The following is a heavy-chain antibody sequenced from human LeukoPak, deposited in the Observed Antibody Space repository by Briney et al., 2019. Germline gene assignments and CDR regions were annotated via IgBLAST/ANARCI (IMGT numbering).Heavy chain of an antibody. CDR2: INPNSGGT. D-gene: IGHD3-22*01. CDR1: GYTFTGYY. V-gene: IGHV1-2*02. J-gene: IGHJ4*02. CDR3: ARGSYYYDSSGYFDY. Sequence: SVKVSCKASGYTFTGYYMHWVRQAPGQGLEWMGWINPNSGGTNYAQKFQGRVTMTRDTSISTAYMELSRLRSDDTAVYYCARGSYYYDSSGYFDYWGQGTLVTVSS.